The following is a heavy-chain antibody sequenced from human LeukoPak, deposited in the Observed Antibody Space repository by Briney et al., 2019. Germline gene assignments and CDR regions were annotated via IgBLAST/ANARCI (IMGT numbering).Heavy chain of an antibody. CDR1: GFNFRSFA. Sequence: GGSLRLSCAASGFNFRSFAMHWVRQAPGKGLEWVAFIRYDGSDKYYADSVKGRFTISRDNSKNTLYLQMSSLRAEDTAVYYCESRIVVAAADAFDVWGKGTVVTVS. D-gene: IGHD6-19*01. V-gene: IGHV3-30*02. J-gene: IGHJ3*01. CDR3: ESRIVVAAADAFDV. CDR2: IRYDGSDK.